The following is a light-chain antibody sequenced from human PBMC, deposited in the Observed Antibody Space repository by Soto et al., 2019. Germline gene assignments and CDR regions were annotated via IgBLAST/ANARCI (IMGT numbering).Light chain of an antibody. V-gene: IGLV2-8*01. J-gene: IGLJ1*01. CDR3: SSYAGSSNV. CDR2: EVN. Sequence: QSALTQPPSASGSPGQSVAISCTGNSSDVGGYNYVSWYQQHPGKAPKLMMYEVNKRPSGGPVRFSGSKSGNAASLTVPGLQAEDEADYYCSSYAGSSNVFGTGTKVTVL. CDR1: SSDVGGYNY.